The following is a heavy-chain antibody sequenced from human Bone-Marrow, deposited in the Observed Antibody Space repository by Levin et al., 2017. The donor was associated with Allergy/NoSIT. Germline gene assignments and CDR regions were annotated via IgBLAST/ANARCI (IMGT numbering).Heavy chain of an antibody. V-gene: IGHV3-23*01. CDR2: VSGSGGNT. Sequence: GESLKISCAASGFIFSNYAMNWVRQAPGKGLEWVSQVSGSGGNTHYADSVKGRFTFSRDNSKNTLYLQMNSLRAEDTAVYYCAGYDTSAYHSPFDYWGQGTLVTVSS. CDR3: AGYDTSAYHSPFDY. CDR1: GFIFSNYA. J-gene: IGHJ4*02. D-gene: IGHD3-22*01.